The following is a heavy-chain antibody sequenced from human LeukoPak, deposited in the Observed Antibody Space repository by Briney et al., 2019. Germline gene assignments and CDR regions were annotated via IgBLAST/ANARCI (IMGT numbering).Heavy chain of an antibody. J-gene: IGHJ4*02. CDR2: ISGSGGST. D-gene: IGHD3-10*01. V-gene: IGHV3-23*01. CDR3: AKRGVVIRVILVGFHKEAYYFDS. CDR1: GITLSNYG. Sequence: PGGSLRLSCAVSGITLSNYGMSWLRQAPGKGLEWVAGISGSGGSTNYADSVKGRFTISRDSPKNILFLQMNSLRAEDTVVYFCAKRGVVIRVILVGFHKEAYYFDSWGQGALVTVSS.